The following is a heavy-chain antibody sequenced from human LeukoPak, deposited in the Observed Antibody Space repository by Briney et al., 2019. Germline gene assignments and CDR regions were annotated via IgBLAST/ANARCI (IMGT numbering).Heavy chain of an antibody. V-gene: IGHV3-21*01. CDR1: GFTFSSYS. J-gene: IGHJ4*02. CDR3: ATWAPSSGVDY. Sequence: GGSLRLSCAASGFTFSSYSMNWVRPAPGKGLEWVSSISSSRSYIYYADSVKGRFTISTANAKNSLYLQMTSLRAEDTAVYYCATWAPSSGVDYWGQGTLVTVSS. CDR2: ISSSRSYI. D-gene: IGHD3-22*01.